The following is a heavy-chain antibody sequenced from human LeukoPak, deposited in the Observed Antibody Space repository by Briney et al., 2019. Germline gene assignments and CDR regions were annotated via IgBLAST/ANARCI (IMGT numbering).Heavy chain of an antibody. D-gene: IGHD6-13*01. Sequence: SETLSLTCTVSGGSISSYYWSWIRQPPGKGLEWIGYIYYTGSTNYNPSLKSRVTISVDTSKNQFSLKLNSVTADDTAVYYCARAYIAAAGKHGMDVWGQGTTVTVSS. CDR3: ARAYIAAAGKHGMDV. V-gene: IGHV4-59*01. CDR2: IYYTGST. J-gene: IGHJ6*02. CDR1: GGSISSYY.